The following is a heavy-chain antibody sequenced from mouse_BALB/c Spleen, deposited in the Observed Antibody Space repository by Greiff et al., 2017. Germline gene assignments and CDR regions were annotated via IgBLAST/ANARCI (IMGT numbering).Heavy chain of an antibody. CDR3: ARSKESLWFLY. CDR2: IDPFNGGT. V-gene: IGHV1S135*01. J-gene: IGHJ2*01. D-gene: IGHD2-2*01. CDR1: GYSFTSYY. Sequence: EVQLVESGPELMKPGASVKISCKASGYSFTSYYMHWVKQSHGKSLEWIGYIDPFNGGTSYNQKFKGKATLTVDKSSSTAYMHLSSLTSEDSAVYYCARSKESLWFLYWGQGTTLTVSS.